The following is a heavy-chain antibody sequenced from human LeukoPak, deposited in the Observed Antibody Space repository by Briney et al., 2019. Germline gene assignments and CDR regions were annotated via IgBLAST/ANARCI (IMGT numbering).Heavy chain of an antibody. CDR2: IIPIFGTA. CDR1: GGTFSSYA. J-gene: IGHJ6*03. Sequence: SVKVSCKASGGTFSSYAISWVRQAPGQGLEWMGGIIPIFGTANYARKFQGRVTITADESTSTAYMELSSLRSEDTAVYYCARPLTIFGVVPDYYYYMDVWGKGTTVTVSS. CDR3: ARPLTIFGVVPDYYYYMDV. D-gene: IGHD3-3*01. V-gene: IGHV1-69*01.